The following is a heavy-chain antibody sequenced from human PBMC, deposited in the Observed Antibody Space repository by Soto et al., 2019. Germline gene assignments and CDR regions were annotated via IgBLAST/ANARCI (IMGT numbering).Heavy chain of an antibody. CDR2: IYHSGST. J-gene: IGHJ5*02. V-gene: IGHV4-30-2*01. CDR3: ARVPDR. Sequence: PSETLSLTCAVSGGSISSGGYSWSWIRQPPGKGLEWIGYIYHSGSTYYNPSLKNRVTISVDRSKNQFSLKLCSVTAADTAVYYCARVPDRWGQGTLVTVSS. CDR1: GGSISSGGYS.